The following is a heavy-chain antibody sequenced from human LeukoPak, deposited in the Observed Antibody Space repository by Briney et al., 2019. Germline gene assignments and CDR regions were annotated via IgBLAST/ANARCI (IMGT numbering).Heavy chain of an antibody. J-gene: IGHJ4*02. V-gene: IGHV4-39*01. CDR3: ASPTPKGEIST. Sequence: SETLSLTCTVSGDPINSYYWGWIRQPPGKGLEWIGSIYHTGSTYYNPSLKSRLTISVDTSKNQFSLKLTSVTAADTAMYYCASPTPKGEISTWGQGTLVTVSS. CDR2: IYHTGST. CDR1: GDPINSYY.